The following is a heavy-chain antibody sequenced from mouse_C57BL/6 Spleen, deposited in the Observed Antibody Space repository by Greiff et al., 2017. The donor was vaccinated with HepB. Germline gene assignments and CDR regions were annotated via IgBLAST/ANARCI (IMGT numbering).Heavy chain of an antibody. CDR1: GFTFSDYY. CDR3: ARRTGKGLYYFDY. CDR2: ISNGGGST. J-gene: IGHJ2*01. V-gene: IGHV5-12*01. D-gene: IGHD4-1*01. Sequence: EVQGVESGGGLVQPGGSLKLSCAASGFTFSDYYMYWVRQTPEKRLEWVAYISNGGGSTYYPDTVKGRFTISRDNAKNTLYLQMSRLKSEDTAMYYCARRTGKGLYYFDYWGQGTTLTVSS.